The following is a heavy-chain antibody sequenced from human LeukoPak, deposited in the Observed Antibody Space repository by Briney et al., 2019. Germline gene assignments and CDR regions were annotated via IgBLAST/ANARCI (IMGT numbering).Heavy chain of an antibody. CDR1: GGTFSSYA. D-gene: IGHD2-2*01. J-gene: IGHJ6*02. Sequence: GASVKVSCKASGGTFSSYAISWVRQAPGQGLEWMGGIIPIFGTANYAQKFLGRVTITADESTSTAYMELSSLRSEDTAVYYCASDPPYCSSTSCYWLDYYGMDVWGQGTTVTVSS. CDR2: IIPIFGTA. CDR3: ASDPPYCSSTSCYWLDYYGMDV. V-gene: IGHV1-69*13.